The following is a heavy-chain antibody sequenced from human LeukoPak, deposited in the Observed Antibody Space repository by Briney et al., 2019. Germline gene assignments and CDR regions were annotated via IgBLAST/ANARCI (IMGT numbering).Heavy chain of an antibody. CDR2: LRGNGDT. D-gene: IGHD6-13*01. J-gene: IGHJ4*02. CDR1: GFTFSSYA. Sequence: GGSLRLSCAASGFTFSSYAMSWVRETPARGLEWVSSLRGNGDTFYADSVKGRFTISRDNSKNTLYLQMNSLRAEDTAVYYCARDQVSSWLFDYWGQGTLVTVSS. V-gene: IGHV3-23*01. CDR3: ARDQVSSWLFDY.